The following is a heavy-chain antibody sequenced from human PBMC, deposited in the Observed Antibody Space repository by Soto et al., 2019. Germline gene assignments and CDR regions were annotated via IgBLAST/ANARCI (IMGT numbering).Heavy chain of an antibody. CDR1: GFTFSNAW. D-gene: IGHD6-13*01. Sequence: EVQLVESGGGLVKPGGSLRLSCGASGFTFSNAWMSWVRQAPGKGLEWVGRIKSKADGGTTDYAAPMKGRFTISRDDSKNTVYLQMDSLKTEDTAVYYCITYTRSVVAAAGAYWGQGTLVTVSS. CDR3: ITYTRSVVAAAGAY. CDR2: IKSKADGGTT. V-gene: IGHV3-15*01. J-gene: IGHJ4*02.